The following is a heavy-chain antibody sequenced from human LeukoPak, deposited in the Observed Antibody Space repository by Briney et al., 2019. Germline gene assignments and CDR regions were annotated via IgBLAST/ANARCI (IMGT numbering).Heavy chain of an antibody. CDR3: ANTKQFEY. Sequence: GGFLRLSCAASGFTFSSYNMNWVRQAPGKGLEWVSSITSSSSSIYYADSVKGRFTISRDNAKNSLYLQMNSLRAEDTAVYYCANTKQFEYWGQGTLVTVSS. CDR1: GFTFSSYN. D-gene: IGHD1-1*01. J-gene: IGHJ4*02. V-gene: IGHV3-21*01. CDR2: ITSSSSSI.